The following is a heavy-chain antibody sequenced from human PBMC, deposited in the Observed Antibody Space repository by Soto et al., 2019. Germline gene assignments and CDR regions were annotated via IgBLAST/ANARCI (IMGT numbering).Heavy chain of an antibody. CDR2: ISGSGGST. V-gene: IGHV3-23*01. CDR3: AKGWGRGYYLTPSGDY. Sequence: WGSLRLSCAASGFTFSSYAMSWVRQAPGKGLEWVSAISGSGGSTYYADSVKGRFTISRDNSKNTLYLQMNSLRAEDTAVYYCAKGWGRGYYLTPSGDYWGQGTLVTVSS. J-gene: IGHJ4*02. CDR1: GFTFSSYA. D-gene: IGHD3-3*01.